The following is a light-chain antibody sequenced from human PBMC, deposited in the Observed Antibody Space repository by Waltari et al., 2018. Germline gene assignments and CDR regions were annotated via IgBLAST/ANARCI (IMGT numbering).Light chain of an antibody. CDR1: QTVRTF. J-gene: IGKJ2*01. V-gene: IGKV3-11*01. CDR2: DAS. CDR3: QQRSNWPYT. Sequence: EIVLTQSPATLSLSPGERATLPCRASQTVRTFLAWYQQNPGQAPRLLIFDASTRATGIPAKFRGSGSGTDFTLTVSNLEPEDFAVYYCQQRSNWPYTFGQGTRVDIK.